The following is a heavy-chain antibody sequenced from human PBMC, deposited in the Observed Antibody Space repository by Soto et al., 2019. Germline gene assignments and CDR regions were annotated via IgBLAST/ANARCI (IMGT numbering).Heavy chain of an antibody. CDR1: GGSISSYY. J-gene: IGHJ6*03. Sequence: SETLSLTCTVSGGSISSYYWSWIRQPPGKGLEWIGYIYYSGSTNYNPSVKSRVTISIYRSKNQFSLKLSSVTVADEAVYYCARDAHGSGSYSDYYYYMDVWGKGTTVTVSS. D-gene: IGHD3-10*01. V-gene: IGHV4-59*01. CDR2: IYYSGST. CDR3: ARDAHGSGSYSDYYYYMDV.